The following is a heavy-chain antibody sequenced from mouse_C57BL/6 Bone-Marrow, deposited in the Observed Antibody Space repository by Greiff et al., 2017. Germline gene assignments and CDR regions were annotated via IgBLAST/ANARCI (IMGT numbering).Heavy chain of an antibody. CDR1: GYTFTSYW. CDR3: ARKRGGYDDY. J-gene: IGHJ2*01. Sequence: VQLQQPGAELVKPGASVKLSCKASGYTFTSYWMQWVKQRPGQGLEWIGEIDPSDSYTNYNQKFKGKATFTVDTSSSTAYMQLSSLTSEDSAVYYCARKRGGYDDYWGQGTTLTVSS. CDR2: IDPSDSYT. V-gene: IGHV1-50*01. D-gene: IGHD2-2*01.